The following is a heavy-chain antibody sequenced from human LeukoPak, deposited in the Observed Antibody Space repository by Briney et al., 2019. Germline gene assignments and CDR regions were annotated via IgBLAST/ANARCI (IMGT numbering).Heavy chain of an antibody. V-gene: IGHV1-2*02. J-gene: IGHJ4*02. CDR3: ARDHGSGSYYADY. D-gene: IGHD3-10*01. Sequence: GASVKVSCKASGYTFTGYYMHWVRQAPGQGLEWTGWINPNSGGTNYAQKFQGRVTMTRDTSISTAYMELSRLRSDDTAVYYCARDHGSGSYYADYWGQGTLVTVSS. CDR1: GYTFTGYY. CDR2: INPNSGGT.